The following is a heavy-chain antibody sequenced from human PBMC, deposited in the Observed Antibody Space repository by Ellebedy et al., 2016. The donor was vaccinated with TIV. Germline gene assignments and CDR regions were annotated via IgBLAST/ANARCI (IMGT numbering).Heavy chain of an antibody. D-gene: IGHD6-6*01. V-gene: IGHV1-69*06. Sequence: SVKVSCXASGGTFSSYAISWVRQAPGQGLEWMGGIIPIFGTANYAQKFQGRVTITADKSTSTAYVELSSLRSEDTAVYYCAREAADSSSYESWWFDPWGQGTLVTVSS. CDR3: AREAADSSSYESWWFDP. J-gene: IGHJ5*02. CDR1: GGTFSSYA. CDR2: IIPIFGTA.